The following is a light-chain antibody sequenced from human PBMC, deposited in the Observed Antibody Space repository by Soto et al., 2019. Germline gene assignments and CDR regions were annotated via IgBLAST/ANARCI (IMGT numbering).Light chain of an antibody. V-gene: IGLV2-14*01. CDR3: SSYSSSSARDVI. Sequence: QSVLAQPASVSGSPGQSITISCAGTNRDVGGYNYVSWYQQYPGKAPKLIIYEVTYRPSGVSNRFSGSKSGNTASLTISGLQAEDEAEDYCSSYSSSSARDVIFGGGTKLTVL. CDR1: NRDVGGYNY. CDR2: EVT. J-gene: IGLJ2*01.